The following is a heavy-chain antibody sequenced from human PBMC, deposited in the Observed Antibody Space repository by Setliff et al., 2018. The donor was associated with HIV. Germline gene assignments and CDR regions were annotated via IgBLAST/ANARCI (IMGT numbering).Heavy chain of an antibody. CDR2: INHSGST. CDR3: AREDRSNWSYDRFYYFGLDV. D-gene: IGHD6-13*01. Sequence: PSETLSLTCGVSGGSFSSYYWSWIRQPPGKGLEWIGEINHSGSTNYNPSLKSRVTISVDTSKNQFSLKLSSVTAADTAVYYCAREDRSNWSYDRFYYFGLDVWGQGTTVTVSS. J-gene: IGHJ6*01. CDR1: GGSFSSYY. V-gene: IGHV4-34*01.